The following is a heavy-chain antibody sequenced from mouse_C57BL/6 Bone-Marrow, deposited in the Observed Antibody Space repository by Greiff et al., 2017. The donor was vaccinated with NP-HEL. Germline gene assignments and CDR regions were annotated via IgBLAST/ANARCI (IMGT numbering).Heavy chain of an antibody. CDR2: IDPNSGGT. CDR3: ARGGTVVATDWYFDV. V-gene: IGHV1-72*01. CDR1: GYTFTSYW. D-gene: IGHD1-1*01. Sequence: QVQLQQSGAELVKPGASVKLSCKASGYTFTSYWMHWVKQRPGRGLEWIGRIDPNSGGTKYNEKFKSKATLTVDKPSSTAYMQLSSLTSEDSAVYYCARGGTVVATDWYFDVWGTGTTVTVSS. J-gene: IGHJ1*03.